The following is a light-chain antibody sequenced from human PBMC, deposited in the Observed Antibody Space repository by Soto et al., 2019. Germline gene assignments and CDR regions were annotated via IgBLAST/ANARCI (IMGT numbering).Light chain of an antibody. CDR2: ETS. CDR3: QQYYSYPLT. J-gene: IGKJ4*01. CDR1: ENIDNW. V-gene: IGKV1-5*03. Sequence: DIQMTQSPSALSASVRDRVTITCRASENIDNWLAWYQQKPGKAPKLLLFETSNLGNGVPSRFRGSGSGTDFTLTINSLQPDDFATYYCQQYYSYPLTFAGGTKVETK.